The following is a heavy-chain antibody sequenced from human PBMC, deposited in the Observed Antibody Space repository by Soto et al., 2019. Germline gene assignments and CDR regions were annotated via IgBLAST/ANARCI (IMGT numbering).Heavy chain of an antibody. Sequence: QVQLQQWGAGLLKPSETLSLTCAVYGGSFSGYYWSWIRQPPGKGLGWIGEINHSGSTNYNPSLKSRVTISVDTSKNQFSLKLSSVTAADTAVYYCASRVVVPAAYYYGMDVWGQGTTVTVSS. J-gene: IGHJ6*02. D-gene: IGHD2-2*01. CDR1: GGSFSGYY. CDR2: INHSGST. CDR3: ASRVVVPAAYYYGMDV. V-gene: IGHV4-34*01.